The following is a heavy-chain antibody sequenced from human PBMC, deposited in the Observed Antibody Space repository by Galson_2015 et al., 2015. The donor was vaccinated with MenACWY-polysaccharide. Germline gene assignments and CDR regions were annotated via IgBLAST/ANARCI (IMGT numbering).Heavy chain of an antibody. V-gene: IGHV3-23*01. D-gene: IGHD2-2*01. CDR1: VFTFSSSA. CDR2: ISGSGGST. CDR3: AKAYIVGIPDADYDC. Sequence: SLRLSCAASVFTFSSSAMSWVRQAPGRGLEWVSGISGSGGSTYYADAVKGRFTISRDNSKNTLYLQMDSLRAEDTAVYYCAKAYIVGIPDADYDCWGQGTLVTVSS. J-gene: IGHJ4*02.